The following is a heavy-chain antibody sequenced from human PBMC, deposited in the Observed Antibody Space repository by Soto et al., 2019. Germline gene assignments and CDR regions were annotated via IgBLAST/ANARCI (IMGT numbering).Heavy chain of an antibody. D-gene: IGHD2-21*02. J-gene: IGHJ4*02. Sequence: PSETLSLTCTVSGGSISSGGYYWSWIRQHPGKGLEWIGYIYYSGSTYYNPSLKSRVTISVDTSENQFSLKLSSVTAADTAVYYCARGSPVATDYWGQGTLVTVSS. CDR3: ARGSPVATDY. CDR1: GGSISSGGYY. CDR2: IYYSGST. V-gene: IGHV4-31*03.